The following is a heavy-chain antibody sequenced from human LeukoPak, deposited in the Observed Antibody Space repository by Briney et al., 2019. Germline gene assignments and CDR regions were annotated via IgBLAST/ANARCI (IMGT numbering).Heavy chain of an antibody. Sequence: ASVKVSCKASGYTFTGYYMHRVRQAPGQGLEWMGWINPNSGGTNYAQEFQGRVTMTRDTSISTAYMELSRLRSDDTAVYYCAREVNGYSSSWYNWFDPWGQGTLVTVSS. CDR2: INPNSGGT. D-gene: IGHD6-13*01. V-gene: IGHV1-2*02. CDR3: AREVNGYSSSWYNWFDP. J-gene: IGHJ5*02. CDR1: GYTFTGYY.